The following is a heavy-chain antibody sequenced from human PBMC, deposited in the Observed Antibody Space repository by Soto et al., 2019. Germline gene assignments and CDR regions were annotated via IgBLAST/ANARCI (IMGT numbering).Heavy chain of an antibody. CDR1: GFTVKSNY. J-gene: IGHJ4*01. D-gene: IGHD2-21*02. CDR2: ISDGGGST. V-gene: IGHV3-23*01. CDR3: AKEYCGAACALDF. Sequence: PGGSLRLSCAASGFTVKSNYMSWVCQAPGKGLEWVSSISDGGGSTNYADSVRGRFTIARDRSKNTLYLHMISLRAEDTAVYYCAKEYCGAACALDFWGHAALVTVS.